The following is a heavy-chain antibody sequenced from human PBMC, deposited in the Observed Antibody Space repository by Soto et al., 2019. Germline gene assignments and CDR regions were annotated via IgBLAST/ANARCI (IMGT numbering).Heavy chain of an antibody. D-gene: IGHD3-16*01. V-gene: IGHV4-4*02. Sequence: QVQLQESGPGLVKPSGTLSLSCAVSGGSISSSHWWTWVRQPPGKGLEWIGEIYHSGSTNYNPSPKGRATISVDTPRNHFSLNLSLVPAGERAGYYCGVSGGGEDYWGQGILVTVSS. CDR3: GVSGGGEDY. J-gene: IGHJ4*02. CDR2: IYHSGST. CDR1: GGSISSSHW.